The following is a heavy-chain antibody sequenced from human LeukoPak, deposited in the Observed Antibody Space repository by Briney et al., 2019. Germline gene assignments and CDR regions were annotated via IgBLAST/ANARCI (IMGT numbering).Heavy chain of an antibody. J-gene: IGHJ6*03. Sequence: SETLSLTCAVYGGSFSGYYWSWIRQPPGKGLEWIGEINHSGSTNYNPSLKSRVTISVDTSKNQFSLKLSSVTAADTAVYYCARGASLTVEKRLYYYTDVWGKGATVTVSS. CDR2: INHSGST. D-gene: IGHD4-23*01. CDR1: GGSFSGYY. V-gene: IGHV4-34*01. CDR3: ARGASLTVEKRLYYYTDV.